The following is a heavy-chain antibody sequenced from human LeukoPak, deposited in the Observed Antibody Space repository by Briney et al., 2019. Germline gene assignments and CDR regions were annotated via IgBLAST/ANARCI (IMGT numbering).Heavy chain of an antibody. J-gene: IGHJ4*02. CDR2: IYDRGST. CDR1: GGSISSYY. V-gene: IGHV4-59*01. Sequence: SETLSLTCTVSGGSISSYYWSWIRQPPGKGLEWIGNIYDRGSTKYNPSLKSRVTISVDTSKNQFSLRLSSVTAADTAVYYCARGRTFDNWGQGALVTVSS. CDR3: ARGRTFDN.